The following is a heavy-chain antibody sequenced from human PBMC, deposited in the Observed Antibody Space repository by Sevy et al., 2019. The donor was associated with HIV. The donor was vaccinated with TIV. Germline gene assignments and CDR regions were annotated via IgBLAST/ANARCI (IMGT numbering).Heavy chain of an antibody. CDR3: ARGPPDGSYDYFDS. D-gene: IGHD1-26*01. Sequence: GGSLRLSCAASGFTFNNFNMNWVRQAPGKGLQWVSSISGSSNYIYYAESVKGRFIISRDNVKDTVFLQMNSLSADDTAVYYCARGPPDGSYDYFDSWGQGTLVTVSS. V-gene: IGHV3-21*06. CDR1: GFTFNNFN. CDR2: ISGSSNYI. J-gene: IGHJ4*02.